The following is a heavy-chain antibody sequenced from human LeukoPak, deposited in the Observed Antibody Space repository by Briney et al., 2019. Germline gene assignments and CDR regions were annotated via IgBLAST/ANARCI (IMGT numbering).Heavy chain of an antibody. J-gene: IGHJ4*02. CDR1: GGPLNGYY. CDR2: IHFSGSI. V-gene: IGHV4-34*01. CDR3: ARGFDRAKVAY. Sequence: SETLSLTCAVYGGPLNGYYWSWIRQPPGRGLEWIGEIHFSGSINYNPSLEGRVTITVDTSKNQFSLRLSSVTAADTAVYYCARGFDRAKVAYWGQGTLVTVSS. D-gene: IGHD5-12*01.